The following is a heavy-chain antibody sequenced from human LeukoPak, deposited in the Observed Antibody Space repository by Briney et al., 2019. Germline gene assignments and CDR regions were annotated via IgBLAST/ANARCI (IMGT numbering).Heavy chain of an antibody. CDR1: GFTFSSYG. D-gene: IGHD5-18*01. V-gene: IGHV3-30*18. CDR3: AKDEGNTAMVKQIQKSLY. CDR2: ISYDGSNK. J-gene: IGHJ4*02. Sequence: GGSLRLTCAASGFTFSSYGMHWVRQAPGKGLEWVAVISYDGSNKYYADSVKGRFTISRDNSKNTLYLQMNSLRAEDTAVYYCAKDEGNTAMVKQIQKSLYWGQGTLVTVSS.